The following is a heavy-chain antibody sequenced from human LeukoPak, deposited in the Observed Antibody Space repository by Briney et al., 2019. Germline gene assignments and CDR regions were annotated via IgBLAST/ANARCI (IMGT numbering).Heavy chain of an antibody. V-gene: IGHV3-23*01. CDR3: TRSLRGSYYHLAY. CDR1: GFTFSSYA. Sequence: GGSTRLSCAASGFTFSSYAMTWVRQAPGKGLKWVSTLSGSGAGTYYADSVKGRFTISRDNSKNTLYLQMNSLRAEDTAVYYCTRSLRGSYYHLAYWGQGTLLTVSS. D-gene: IGHD1-26*01. J-gene: IGHJ4*02. CDR2: LSGSGAGT.